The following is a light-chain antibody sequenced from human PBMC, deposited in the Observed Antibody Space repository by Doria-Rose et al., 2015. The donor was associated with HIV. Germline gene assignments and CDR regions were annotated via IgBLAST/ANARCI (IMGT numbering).Light chain of an antibody. CDR1: QSFSSTY. Sequence: EIVLTQSPGTLSLSPGERATLSCRASQSFSSTYLAWYQQKPGQAPSLLTYDGSTRATGIPDRFSASGSGTDFTLTINRLEPEDFALYYCHQYGTSWTFGQGTKAEI. CDR2: DGS. V-gene: IGKV3-20*01. J-gene: IGKJ1*01. CDR3: HQYGTSWT.